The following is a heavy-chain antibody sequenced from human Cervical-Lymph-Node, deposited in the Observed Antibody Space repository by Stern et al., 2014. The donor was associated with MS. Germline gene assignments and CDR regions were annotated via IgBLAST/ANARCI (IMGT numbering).Heavy chain of an antibody. D-gene: IGHD6-13*01. J-gene: IGHJ5*02. CDR1: GGTFSKFP. V-gene: IGHV1-69*01. Sequence: QVQLGQSGAEVTKPGSSVKVSCEASGGTFSKFPSSWVRQAPGKGLEWLAGILSVFRSPTFAQEFRGRVTITSDVSTSTVYMELSSLRSDDTAVYYCALSSETSDRWYSLGYDLWGQGTLVTVSS. CDR2: ILSVFRSP. CDR3: ALSSETSDRWYSLGYDL.